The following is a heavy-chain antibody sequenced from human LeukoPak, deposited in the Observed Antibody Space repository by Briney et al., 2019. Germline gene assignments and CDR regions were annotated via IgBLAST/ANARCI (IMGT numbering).Heavy chain of an antibody. CDR3: ARSSRGAAQLWYFDL. CDR1: GYTFTGYY. V-gene: IGHV1-2*02. J-gene: IGHJ2*01. CDR2: INPNSGGT. Sequence: ASVKVSCKASGYTFTGYYMHWVRQAPGQGLEWMGWINPNSGGTNYAQKFQGRVTMTRDTSISTAYMELSRLRSDDTAVYYCARSSRGAAQLWYFDLWGRGTLVTVSS. D-gene: IGHD6-6*01.